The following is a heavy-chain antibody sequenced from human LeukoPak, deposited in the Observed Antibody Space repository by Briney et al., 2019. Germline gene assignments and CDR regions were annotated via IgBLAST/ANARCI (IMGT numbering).Heavy chain of an antibody. CDR3: AARLNDNWNYIFGY. CDR2: FDPEDGET. V-gene: IGHV1-24*01. J-gene: IGHJ4*02. CDR1: GYTLTELS. Sequence: ASVKVSCKVSGYTLTELSMHWVRQPPGNGLERMGGFDPEDGETIYAQKFQGRVTMTEDTSTDTAYMELSSLRAEDTAVYYCAARLNDNWNYIFGYWGQGTLVTVSS. D-gene: IGHD1-7*01.